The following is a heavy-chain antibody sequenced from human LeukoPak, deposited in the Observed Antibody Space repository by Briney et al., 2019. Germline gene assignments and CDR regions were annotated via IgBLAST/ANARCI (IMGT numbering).Heavy chain of an antibody. J-gene: IGHJ4*02. CDR1: GFTFSSYA. Sequence: GGSLRLSCAASGFTFSSYAMHWVRQAPGKGLKWVAVISYDGSNKYYADSVKGRFTISRDNSKNTLYLQMNSLRAEDTAVYYCARDPWYYDSSGYHYLDYWGQGTLVTVSS. CDR2: ISYDGSNK. V-gene: IGHV3-30*04. CDR3: ARDPWYYDSSGYHYLDY. D-gene: IGHD3-22*01.